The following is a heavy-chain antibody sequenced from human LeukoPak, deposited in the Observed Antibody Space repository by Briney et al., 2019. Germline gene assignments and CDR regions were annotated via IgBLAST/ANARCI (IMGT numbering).Heavy chain of an antibody. V-gene: IGHV4-34*01. Sequence: SETLSLTCAVYGGSFSGYYWSWIRQPPGKGLEWIGEINHSGSTNYNPSLKSRVTISVDTSKNQFSLKLSSVTAADTAVYYCARGSRNYDFWSGYSVDYWGQGTLVTVSS. CDR1: GGSFSGYY. D-gene: IGHD3-3*01. CDR3: ARGSRNYDFWSGYSVDY. J-gene: IGHJ4*02. CDR2: INHSGST.